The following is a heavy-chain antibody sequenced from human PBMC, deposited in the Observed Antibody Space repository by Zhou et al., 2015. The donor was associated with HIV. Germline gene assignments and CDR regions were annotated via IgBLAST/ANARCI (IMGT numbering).Heavy chain of an antibody. CDR2: IIPIFGTA. D-gene: IGHD6-6*01. CDR1: GGTFSSYA. Sequence: QVQLVQSGAEVKKPGSSVKVSCKASGGTFSSYAISWVRQAPGQGLEWMGGIIPIFGTANYAQKFQGRVTITADESTSTAYMELSSLRSEDTAVYYCARSSYSSSSPDPLYFFDYWGQGTLVTVSS. V-gene: IGHV1-69*01. CDR3: ARSSYSSSSPDPLYFFDY. J-gene: IGHJ4*02.